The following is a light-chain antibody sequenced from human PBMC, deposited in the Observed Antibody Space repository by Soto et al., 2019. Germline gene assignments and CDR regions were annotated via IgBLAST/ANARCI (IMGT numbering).Light chain of an antibody. J-gene: IGKJ4*01. Sequence: EIVVTQSPAILSVSPGERVTLSCRASQNVVTNLAWYQQRLGQAPRLLIYGASARATGVPARFSGSGSGTEFFLTISSLQSEDFAVYYCQHYINWLGTFGGGTKVEIK. V-gene: IGKV3-15*01. CDR1: QNVVTN. CDR2: GAS. CDR3: QHYINWLGT.